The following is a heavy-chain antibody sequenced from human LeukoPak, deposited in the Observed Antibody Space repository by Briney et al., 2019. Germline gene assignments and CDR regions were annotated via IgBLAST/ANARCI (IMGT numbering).Heavy chain of an antibody. CDR3: ARDPGYCRTTTCPNWFDP. CDR2: ISVYNDNA. D-gene: IGHD2-2*03. CDR1: GYSFTSFG. Sequence: ASVKVSCKASGYSFTSFGFTWVRQAPGQGLEWMGWISVYNDNAKYSQNFQGRVTLTTDVYTSTASMELRSLRVDDTAVYHCARDPGYCRTTTCPNWFDPWGQGTLVTVSS. J-gene: IGHJ5*02. V-gene: IGHV1-18*01.